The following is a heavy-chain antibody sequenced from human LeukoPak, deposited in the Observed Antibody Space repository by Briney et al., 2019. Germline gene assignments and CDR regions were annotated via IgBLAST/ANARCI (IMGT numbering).Heavy chain of an antibody. Sequence: GGSLRLSCAASGFTFSGSAMHWVRQASGKGLEWVGRIRSKANTYATVYAASVKGRFTISRDDSKNTAYLQMNSRKTEDTTVYYCTSLVHDFQHWGQGTLVTVSS. CDR2: IRSKANTYAT. V-gene: IGHV3-73*01. J-gene: IGHJ1*01. CDR3: TSLVHDFQH. D-gene: IGHD3-16*02. CDR1: GFTFSGSA.